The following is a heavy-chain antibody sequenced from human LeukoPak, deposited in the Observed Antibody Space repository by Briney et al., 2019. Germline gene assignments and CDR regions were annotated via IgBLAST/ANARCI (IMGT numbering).Heavy chain of an antibody. CDR1: GFTFSNYW. Sequence: GGSLRLSCAASGFTFSNYWMSWVRQAPGKGPEWVANIKYDGSEKHYADCVEGRFTISRDNSKSSLYLQMNSLRVDDTAVYYCARDVGGGYYDWGQGLLVTVSS. V-gene: IGHV3-7*01. CDR2: IKYDGSEK. J-gene: IGHJ4*02. CDR3: ARDVGGGYYD. D-gene: IGHD1-26*01.